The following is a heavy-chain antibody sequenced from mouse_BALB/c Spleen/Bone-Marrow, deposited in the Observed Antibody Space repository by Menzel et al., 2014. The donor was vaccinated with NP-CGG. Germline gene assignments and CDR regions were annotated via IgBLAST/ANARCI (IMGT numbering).Heavy chain of an antibody. Sequence: VQLQQSGPGLVKPSQSLSLTCTVTGYSITSDYAWNWIRQFPGNKLEWMGYISYSDITSYNPSLKSRISITRDTSKNQFFLQLNSVTPEDTATYYCARSAGSSRYWHFDVWGAGTTVTVSS. D-gene: IGHD1-1*01. CDR1: GYSITSDYA. J-gene: IGHJ1*01. CDR2: ISYSDIT. V-gene: IGHV3-2*02. CDR3: ARSAGSSRYWHFDV.